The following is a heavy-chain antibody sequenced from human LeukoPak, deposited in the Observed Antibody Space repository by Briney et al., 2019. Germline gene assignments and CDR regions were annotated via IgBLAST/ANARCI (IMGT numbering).Heavy chain of an antibody. Sequence: SQTLSLTCAISGDSVSSNSAAWNWIRQSPSRGLEWLGRTYYRSKWHSEYAVPVQSRITINPDTPKNQFSLQLDSVTPEDTAMYYCARGYGSTWSSYYFDSWGQGTLVTVSS. V-gene: IGHV6-1*01. J-gene: IGHJ4*02. D-gene: IGHD6-13*01. CDR2: TYYRSKWHS. CDR1: GDSVSSNSAA. CDR3: ARGYGSTWSSYYFDS.